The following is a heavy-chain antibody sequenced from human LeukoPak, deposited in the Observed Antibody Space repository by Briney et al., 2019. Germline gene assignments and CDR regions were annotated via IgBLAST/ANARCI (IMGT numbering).Heavy chain of an antibody. D-gene: IGHD3-22*01. J-gene: IGHJ4*02. CDR3: ARDLPQIEY. V-gene: IGHV3-43*02. Sequence: GGSLRLSCAASGFTFDDYGMHWVRQAPGKGLEWVSLISGDGGRTYYADSVKGRFTISRDNAKDSLYLQMNNLRAEDTALYYCARDLPQIEYWGQGTLVTVSS. CDR2: ISGDGGRT. CDR1: GFTFDDYG.